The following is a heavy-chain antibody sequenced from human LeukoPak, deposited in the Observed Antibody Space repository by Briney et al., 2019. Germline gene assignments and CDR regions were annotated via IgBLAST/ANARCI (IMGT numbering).Heavy chain of an antibody. J-gene: IGHJ3*02. V-gene: IGHV4-59*08. CDR3: ARHYCSSTSCYRLGAFDI. CDR2: IYYSGST. CDR1: GGSISSYY. Sequence: SETLSLTCTVSGGSISSYYWSWIRQPPGKGLEWIGYIYYSGSTNCNPSLKSRVTISVDTSKNQFSLKLSSVTAADTAVYYCARHYCSSTSCYRLGAFDIWGQGTMVTVSS. D-gene: IGHD2-2*02.